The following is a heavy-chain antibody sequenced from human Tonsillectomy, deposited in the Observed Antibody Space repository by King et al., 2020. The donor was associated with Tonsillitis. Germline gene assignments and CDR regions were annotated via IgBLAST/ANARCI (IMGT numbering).Heavy chain of an antibody. V-gene: IGHV4-61*02. CDR2: IYTSGST. D-gene: IGHD4-23*01. CDR3: ARDGNPGYFQY. J-gene: IGHJ1*01. Sequence: VQLQESGPGLVKPSQTLSLTCTVSVGSINSGSYYWSWIRQPAGNGLDWIGRIYTSGSTNYHPSLKSRVTISLDTSKNHFSLNLTSVTAADTAVYYCARDGNPGYFQYWGQGALITVSS. CDR1: VGSINSGSYY.